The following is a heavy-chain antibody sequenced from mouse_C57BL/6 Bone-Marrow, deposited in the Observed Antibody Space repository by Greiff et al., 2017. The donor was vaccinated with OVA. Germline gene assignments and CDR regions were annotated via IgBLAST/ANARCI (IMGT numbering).Heavy chain of an antibody. V-gene: IGHV5-6*01. Sequence: EVQGVESGGDLVKPGGSLKLSCAASGFTFSSYGMSWVRQTPDKRLEWVATISSGGSYTYYPDSVKGRFTISRDNAKNTLYLQMSSLKSEDTAMYYCARGLRRFAYWGQGTLVTVSA. CDR1: GFTFSSYG. CDR3: ARGLRRFAY. D-gene: IGHD2-2*01. CDR2: ISSGGSYT. J-gene: IGHJ3*01.